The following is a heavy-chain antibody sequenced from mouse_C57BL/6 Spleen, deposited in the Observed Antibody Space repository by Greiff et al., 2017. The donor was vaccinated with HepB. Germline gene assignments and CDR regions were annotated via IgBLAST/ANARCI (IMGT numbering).Heavy chain of an antibody. V-gene: IGHV5-16*01. CDR1: GFTFSDYY. CDR3: ARVHLLWSYYFDY. CDR2: INYDGSST. D-gene: IGHD2-1*01. J-gene: IGHJ2*01. Sequence: EVQLVESEGGLVQPGSSMKLSCTASGFTFSDYYMAWVRQVPEKGLEWVANINYDGSSTYYLDSLKSRFIISRDNAKNILYLQMSSLKSEDTATYYCARVHLLWSYYFDYWGQGTTLTVSS.